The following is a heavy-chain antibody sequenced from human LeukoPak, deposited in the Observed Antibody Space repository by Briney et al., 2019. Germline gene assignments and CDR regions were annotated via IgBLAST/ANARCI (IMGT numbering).Heavy chain of an antibody. V-gene: IGHV1-3*03. CDR1: GYTFTGYY. D-gene: IGHD1-7*01. Sequence: GASVKVPCKASGYTFTGYYMHWVRQAPGQRLEWMGWINAGNGNTKYSQEFQGRVTITRGTSASTAYMELSSLRSEDMAVYYCARGYNWNWVYYFDYWGQGTLVTVSS. J-gene: IGHJ4*02. CDR3: ARGYNWNWVYYFDY. CDR2: INAGNGNT.